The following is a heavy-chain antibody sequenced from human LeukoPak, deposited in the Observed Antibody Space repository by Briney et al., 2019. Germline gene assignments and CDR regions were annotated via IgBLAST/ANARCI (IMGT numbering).Heavy chain of an antibody. V-gene: IGHV4-39*07. CDR3: ARALPSDYYYYMDV. Sequence: KPSETLSLTCTVSGGSISSSSYYWGWIRQPPGKGLEWIGSIYYSGSTYYNPSLKSRVTISVDTSKNQFSLKLSSVTAADTAVYYCARALPSDYYYYMDVWGKGTTVTVSS. CDR2: IYYSGST. CDR1: GGSISSSSYY. J-gene: IGHJ6*03.